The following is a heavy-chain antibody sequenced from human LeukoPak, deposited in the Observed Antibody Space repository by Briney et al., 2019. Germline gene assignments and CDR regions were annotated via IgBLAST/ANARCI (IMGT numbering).Heavy chain of an antibody. CDR1: GFTVSSNY. CDR3: ARLDSRYIDY. CDR2: INHSGST. J-gene: IGHJ4*02. V-gene: IGHV4-34*01. Sequence: GSLRLSCAASGFTVSSNYMSWIRQPPGKGLEWIGEINHSGSTNYNPSLKSRVTISVDTSKNQFSLKLSSVTAADTAVYYCARLDSRYIDYWGQGTLVTVSS. D-gene: IGHD6-13*01.